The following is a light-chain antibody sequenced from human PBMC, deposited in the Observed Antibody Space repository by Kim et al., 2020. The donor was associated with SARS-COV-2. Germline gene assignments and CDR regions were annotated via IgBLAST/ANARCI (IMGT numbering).Light chain of an antibody. J-gene: IGKJ4*01. CDR1: QSVSSY. Sequence: WSPGERATLSCRASQSVSSYLAWYQQKPGQAPRLLIYDASHRATGIPARFSGSGSGTDFTLTISSLEPEDFAVYYCQQRSDWPLTFGGGTKVDIK. V-gene: IGKV3-11*01. CDR2: DAS. CDR3: QQRSDWPLT.